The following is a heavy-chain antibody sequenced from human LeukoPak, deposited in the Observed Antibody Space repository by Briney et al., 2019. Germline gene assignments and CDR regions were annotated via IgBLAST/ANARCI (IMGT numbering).Heavy chain of an antibody. CDR3: ARSTDGYNGNYYSD. CDR1: GYTFSTYH. CDR2: INPSTSST. J-gene: IGHJ6*02. V-gene: IGHV1-46*01. D-gene: IGHD5-24*01. Sequence: ASVKVSCKASGYTFSTYHMHWVRQAPGQGLEWMGIINPSTSSTTYAQKFQGRVTMTRDTSTSTVYMELNSLRSEDTAVYYCARSTDGYNGNYYSDWGQGTTVTVSS.